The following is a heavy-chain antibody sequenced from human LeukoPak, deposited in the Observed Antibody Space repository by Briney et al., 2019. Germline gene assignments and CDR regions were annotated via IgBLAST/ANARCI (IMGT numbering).Heavy chain of an antibody. Sequence: GGSLRLSCAASGFTFSSYWMSWVRQAPGKGLEWLANIKQDGSEKYYVDSVKGRFTISRDNANNSLYLQMNSLIAEDTAVYYCAAQIVDDPNMRDYYYYWELWGKGPTLRVSS. CDR1: GFTFSSYW. V-gene: IGHV3-7*01. CDR3: AAQIVDDPNMRDYYYYWEL. J-gene: IGHJ6*03. D-gene: IGHD2-21*01. CDR2: IKQDGSEK.